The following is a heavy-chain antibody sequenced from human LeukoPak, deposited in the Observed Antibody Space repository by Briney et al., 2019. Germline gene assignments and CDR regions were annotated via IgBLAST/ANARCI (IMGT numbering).Heavy chain of an antibody. D-gene: IGHD3-22*01. J-gene: IGHJ4*02. CDR1: GFTFSDYY. CDR2: ISGTSLST. CDR3: ARDNYESSGPQNF. Sequence: GGSLRLSCAVSGFTFSDYYMSWIRQAPGEGLEWLSYISGTSLSTYHADSVKGRFTISRDNAKNSLYLQMNSLSAEDTAVYFCARDNYESSGPQNFWGQGTLVTVSS. V-gene: IGHV3-11*05.